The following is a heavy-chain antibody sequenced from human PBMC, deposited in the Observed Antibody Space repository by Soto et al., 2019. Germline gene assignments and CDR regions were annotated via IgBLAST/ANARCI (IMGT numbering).Heavy chain of an antibody. CDR3: ARRGYGSGTSYYYYYYMDV. V-gene: IGHV3-33*01. D-gene: IGHD3-10*01. CDR2: IWYDGSNK. CDR1: GFTFSSYG. J-gene: IGHJ6*03. Sequence: GGSLRLSCAASGFTFSSYGMHWVRQAPGKGLEWVAVIWYDGSNKYYADSVKGRFTISRDNSKNTLYLQMNSLRAEDTAVYYCARRGYGSGTSYYYYYYMDVWGKGTTVTVSS.